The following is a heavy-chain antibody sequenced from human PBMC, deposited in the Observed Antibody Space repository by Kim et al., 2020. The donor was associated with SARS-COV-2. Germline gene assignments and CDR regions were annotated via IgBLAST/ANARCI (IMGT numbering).Heavy chain of an antibody. CDR1: GGSISSSNW. Sequence: SETLSLTCAVSGGSISSSNWWCWVRQPPGKGLEWIGEIYHSGSTNYNPSLKSRVTISVDKSKNQFSLKLSSVTAADTAVYYCARGRPRSKTAVFQYWGLNWFDPWGQGTLVTVSS. J-gene: IGHJ5*02. CDR2: IYHSGST. D-gene: IGHD2-21*01. CDR3: ARGRPRSKTAVFQYWGLNWFDP. V-gene: IGHV4-4*02.